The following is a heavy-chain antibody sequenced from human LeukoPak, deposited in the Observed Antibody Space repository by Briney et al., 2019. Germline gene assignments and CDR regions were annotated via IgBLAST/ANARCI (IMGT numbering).Heavy chain of an antibody. Sequence: GGSLRLSCAASGFTFSSYGMHWVRQAPGKGLAWGAFIRNDGSNKYYADSVKGRFTISRDNSKNTLYMQMNSLRAEDTAVYYCAKDRSYYYGSGSSFDYWGQGTLVTVSS. D-gene: IGHD3-10*01. V-gene: IGHV3-30*02. J-gene: IGHJ4*02. CDR3: AKDRSYYYGSGSSFDY. CDR2: IRNDGSNK. CDR1: GFTFSSYG.